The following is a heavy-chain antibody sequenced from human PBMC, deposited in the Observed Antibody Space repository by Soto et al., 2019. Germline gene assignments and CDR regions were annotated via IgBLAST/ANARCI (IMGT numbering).Heavy chain of an antibody. CDR3: ARASITSASSDAFDI. CDR2: IYYSGST. D-gene: IGHD6-13*01. Sequence: QVQLQESAPGLVKPSQTLSLTCTVSGVSISSRDYFWSWIRQPPGQGLEWIGYIYYSGSTYYNPSLKSRVTISVDTSKNQFSLKVRSVTATHTAVYYCARASITSASSDAFDIWGRGTMVSVSS. V-gene: IGHV4-30-4*01. CDR1: GVSISSRDYF. J-gene: IGHJ3*02.